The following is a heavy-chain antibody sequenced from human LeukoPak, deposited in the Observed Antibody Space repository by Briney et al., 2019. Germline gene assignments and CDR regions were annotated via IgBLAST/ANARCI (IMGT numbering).Heavy chain of an antibody. CDR1: GFTFSSYG. CDR3: AKGSRYYYDSSGYDWFDP. Sequence: GGSLRLSCAASGFTFSSYGMHWVRQAPGKGLEWVAFIRYDGSNKYYADSVQGRFTISRDNSKNTLYLQMNSLRAEDTAVYYCAKGSRYYYDSSGYDWFDPWGQGTLVTVSS. J-gene: IGHJ5*02. V-gene: IGHV3-30*02. D-gene: IGHD3-22*01. CDR2: IRYDGSNK.